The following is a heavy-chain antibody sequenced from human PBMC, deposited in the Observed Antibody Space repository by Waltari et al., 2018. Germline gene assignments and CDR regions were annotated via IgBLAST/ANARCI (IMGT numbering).Heavy chain of an antibody. J-gene: IGHJ5*02. CDR1: GYSFTSYW. Sequence: EVQLVQSGAEVKKPGESLKISCKGSGYSFTSYWIGWVRQMPGKGLEWMGIYHHGGSGATNSPAVQAQVTIPADKSSSTAYLQWSSLKASDTAMYYCARRYSSSWGRFDPWGQGTLVTVSS. V-gene: IGHV5-51*03. CDR3: ARRYSSSWGRFDP. CDR2: YHHGGSGA. D-gene: IGHD6-13*01.